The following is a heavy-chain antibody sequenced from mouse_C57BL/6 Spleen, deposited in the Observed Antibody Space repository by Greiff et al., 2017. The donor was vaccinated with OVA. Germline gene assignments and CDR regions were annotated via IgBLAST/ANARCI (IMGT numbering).Heavy chain of an antibody. D-gene: IGHD1-1*01. J-gene: IGHJ1*03. CDR3: AKNGHYGSSLYWYFDV. Sequence: VQLQQSGPGLVQPSQSLSITCTVSGFSLTSYGVHWVRQSPGKGLEWLGVIWRGGSTDYNAAFMSRLSITKDNSKSQVFFKMNSLQADDTAIYYCAKNGHYGSSLYWYFDVWGTGTTVTVSS. CDR1: GFSLTSYG. V-gene: IGHV2-5*01. CDR2: IWRGGST.